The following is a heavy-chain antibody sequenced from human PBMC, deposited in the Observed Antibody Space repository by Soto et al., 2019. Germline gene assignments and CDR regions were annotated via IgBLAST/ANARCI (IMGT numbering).Heavy chain of an antibody. CDR1: GFTFSSYA. CDR2: ISYEGSNK. V-gene: IGHV3-30-3*01. J-gene: IGHJ4*02. CDR3: ARVLGGMATVPFDY. Sequence: GGSLRLSCAASGFTFSSYAMHWVRQAPGTGLEWVAVISYEGSNKYYADSVKGRFTISRDNSKNTLYLQMNSLRTEDTAVYYCARVLGGMATVPFDYWGQGAMVT. D-gene: IGHD4-4*01.